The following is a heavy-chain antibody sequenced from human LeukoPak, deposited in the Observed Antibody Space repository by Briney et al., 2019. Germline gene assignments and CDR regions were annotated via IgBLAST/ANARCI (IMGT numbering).Heavy chain of an antibody. J-gene: IGHJ6*02. CDR1: GFTFSNAW. CDR2: IKSKTDGGTA. CDR3: TTDSSSWQGYYYYYGMDV. Sequence: GGSLRLSCAASGFTFSNAWMSWVRQAPGKGLEWVGRIKSKTDGGTADYAAPVKGRFTISRDDSKNTLYLQMNSLKTEDTAVYYCTTDSSSWQGYYYYYGMDVWGQGTTVTVS. D-gene: IGHD6-13*01. V-gene: IGHV3-15*01.